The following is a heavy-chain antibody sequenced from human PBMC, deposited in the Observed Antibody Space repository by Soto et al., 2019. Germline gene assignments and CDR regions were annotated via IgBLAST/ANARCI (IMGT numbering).Heavy chain of an antibody. D-gene: IGHD2-2*02. CDR1: GFTFSSYA. CDR3: AKDGHRYCSSTSCYNYYYYGMDV. V-gene: IGHV3-23*01. CDR2: ISGSGGST. J-gene: IGHJ6*02. Sequence: GGSLRLSCAASGFTFSSYAMSWVRQAPGKGLEWVSAISGSGGSTYYADSVKGRFTISRDNSKNTLYLQMNSLTAEDTAVYYCAKDGHRYCSSTSCYNYYYYGMDVWVQGTTGSVS.